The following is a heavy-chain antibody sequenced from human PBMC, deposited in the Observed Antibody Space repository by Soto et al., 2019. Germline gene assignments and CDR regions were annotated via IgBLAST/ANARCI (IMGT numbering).Heavy chain of an antibody. V-gene: IGHV3-21*03. D-gene: IGHD2-21*02. Sequence: GSLRLSCAASGFTFSSYSMHWVRQAPGKGLEWVASIGTRSDIYYADSVKGRFTVSRDNAKNSLSLQMNSLRAEDTGVYYCAREETAWPLAYGLDVWGQGTTVTVSS. J-gene: IGHJ6*02. CDR1: GFTFSSYS. CDR2: IGTRSDI. CDR3: AREETAWPLAYGLDV.